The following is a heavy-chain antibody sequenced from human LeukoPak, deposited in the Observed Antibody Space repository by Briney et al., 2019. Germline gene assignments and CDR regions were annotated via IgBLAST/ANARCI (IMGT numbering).Heavy chain of an antibody. CDR3: ARVYRGNWNDGGAFDI. D-gene: IGHD1-1*01. CDR2: IYYSGST. CDR1: GGSISSYY. J-gene: IGHJ3*02. V-gene: IGHV4-59*01. Sequence: SETLSLTCTVSGGSISSYYWSWIRQPPGKGLEWIGYIYYSGSTNYNPSLKSRVTISVDTSKNQFSLKQSSVTAADTAVYYCARVYRGNWNDGGAFDIWGQGTMVTVSS.